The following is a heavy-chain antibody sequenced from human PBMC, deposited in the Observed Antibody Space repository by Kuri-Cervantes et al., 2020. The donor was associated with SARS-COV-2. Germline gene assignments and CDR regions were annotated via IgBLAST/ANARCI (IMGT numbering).Heavy chain of an antibody. D-gene: IGHD6-13*01. Sequence: GESLKISCAASGFTFSDYYMSWIRQAPGKGLEWVSYISSSSSYTNYADSVKGRFTISRDNAKNSLYLQMNSLRAEDTAVYYCARGQQRIDYWGQGTLVTVSS. J-gene: IGHJ4*02. CDR3: ARGQQRIDY. CDR1: GFTFSDYY. V-gene: IGHV3-11*03. CDR2: ISSSSSYT.